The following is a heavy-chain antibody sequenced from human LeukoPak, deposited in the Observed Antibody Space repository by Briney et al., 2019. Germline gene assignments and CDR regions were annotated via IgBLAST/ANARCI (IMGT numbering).Heavy chain of an antibody. D-gene: IGHD3-10*01. CDR2: IYTSGST. CDR1: GASISSGDYY. V-gene: IGHV4-61*02. J-gene: IGHJ4*02. Sequence: SQTLSLTCTVSGASISSGDYYWSWIRQPAGKGLEWIGRIYTSGSTSYSPSLKSRVTISLDTSKNQFSLRLSSVTAADTAVYYCARGYGSGSYFVYWGQGTLVTVSS. CDR3: ARGYGSGSYFVY.